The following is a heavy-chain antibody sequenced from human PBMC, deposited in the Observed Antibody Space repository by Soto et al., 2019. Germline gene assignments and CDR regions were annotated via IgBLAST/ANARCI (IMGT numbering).Heavy chain of an antibody. CDR3: ASSVSSGPIVNRFDY. CDR1: GGTFSSYA. Sequence: AASVKISCKASGGTFSSYAISWVRQAPGQGLEWMGGIIPIFGTANYAQKFQGRVTITADESTSTAYMELSSLRSEDRAVYDCASSVSSGPIVNRFDYWGQGTLVTVSS. J-gene: IGHJ4*02. V-gene: IGHV1-69*13. CDR2: IIPIFGTA. D-gene: IGHD3-22*01.